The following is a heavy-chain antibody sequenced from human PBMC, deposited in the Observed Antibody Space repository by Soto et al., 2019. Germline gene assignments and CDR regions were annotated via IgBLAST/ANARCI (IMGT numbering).Heavy chain of an antibody. CDR2: INTDGSTT. J-gene: IGHJ4*02. CDR1: GFTFSGYW. V-gene: IGHV3-74*01. Sequence: GSLRLSCAASGFTFSGYWMHWVRQAPGKGLVWVARINTDGSTTRYADSVKGRFTFSRDNAKNMLYLQMNSLRAEDTAVYYCARDSGTGLDYWGQGTPVTVSS. CDR3: ARDSGTGLDY.